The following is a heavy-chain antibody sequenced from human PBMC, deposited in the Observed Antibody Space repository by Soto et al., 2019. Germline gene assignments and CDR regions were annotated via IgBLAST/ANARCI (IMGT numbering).Heavy chain of an antibody. CDR2: IWYDGSKI. V-gene: IGHV3-33*01. CDR3: ARDGGSGIDY. D-gene: IGHD6-19*01. J-gene: IGHJ4*02. CDR1: GFNLTTYG. Sequence: SLRLSCAVSGFNLTTYGVDWFRQIPGKGLEWVGVIWYDGSKIYYADSVKGRSTISRDVSKNTLFLQLSSLRADDTAVYYCARDGGSGIDYWGRGTLVTVSS.